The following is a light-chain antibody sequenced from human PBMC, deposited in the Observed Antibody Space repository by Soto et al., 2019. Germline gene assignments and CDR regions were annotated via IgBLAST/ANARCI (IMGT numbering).Light chain of an antibody. Sequence: EIVLTQSPATLSLSPWERATLSCMASQSVTSYLAWYQQKPGQAPRLLIYDVSNRASGIPARFSGSGSETDFTLTISSLEPEDFAVYYCQQRSDWPLTFGQGTRLEIK. CDR2: DVS. J-gene: IGKJ5*01. CDR3: QQRSDWPLT. V-gene: IGKV3-11*01. CDR1: QSVTSY.